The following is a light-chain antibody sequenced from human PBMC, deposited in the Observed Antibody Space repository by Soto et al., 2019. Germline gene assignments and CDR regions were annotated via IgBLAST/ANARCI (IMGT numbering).Light chain of an antibody. Sequence: QLVLTQPPSASGTPGQRVTISCSGNSSNIGSNTVNWYQQLPGTAPKLLIYSNDQRPSGVPDRFSGSKSGASASLTISGLQSEDEADYYCAAWDHSLNGREVFGGGTKLTVL. J-gene: IGLJ3*02. CDR1: SSNIGSNT. V-gene: IGLV1-44*01. CDR2: SND. CDR3: AAWDHSLNGREV.